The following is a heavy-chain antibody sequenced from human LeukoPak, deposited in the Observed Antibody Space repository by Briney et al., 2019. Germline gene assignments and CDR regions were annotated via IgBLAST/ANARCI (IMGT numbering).Heavy chain of an antibody. CDR2: IYYSGST. CDR3: ARQGGWYRGDY. D-gene: IGHD6-19*01. CDR1: GGSISSSSHY. V-gene: IGHV4-39*01. Sequence: SETLSLTCTVSGGSISSSSHYWGWIRQPPGKGLEWIGSIYYSGSTYYNPSLKSRVTISVDTSKNQFSLKLSSVTAADTAVYYCARQGGWYRGDYWGQGTLVTVSS. J-gene: IGHJ4*02.